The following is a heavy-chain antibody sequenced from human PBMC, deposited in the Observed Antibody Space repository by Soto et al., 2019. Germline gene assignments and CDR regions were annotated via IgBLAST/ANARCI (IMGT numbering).Heavy chain of an antibody. J-gene: IGHJ4*02. CDR3: ARATGMAPFDY. CDR1: GGSISSGGYS. Sequence: SETLSLTCAVSGGSISSGGYSWSWIRQPPGKGLEWIGYIYHSGSTNYNPSLKSRVTISVDKSKNQFSLKLSSVTAADTAVYYCARATGMAPFDYWGQGTLVTVSS. V-gene: IGHV4-30-2*01. CDR2: IYHSGST. D-gene: IGHD5-18*01.